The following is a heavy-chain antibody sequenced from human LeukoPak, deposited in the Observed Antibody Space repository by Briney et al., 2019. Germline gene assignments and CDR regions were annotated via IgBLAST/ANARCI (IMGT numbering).Heavy chain of an antibody. Sequence: GRSLRLSCAASGFTFSSYGMHWVRQAPGKGLEWVAVISYDGSNKYYADSVKGRFTISRDNSKNTLYLQMNSLRAEDTAVYYCAKDRATVTYYYYYGMDVWGQGTTVSVFS. CDR3: AKDRATVTYYYYYGMDV. D-gene: IGHD4-17*01. V-gene: IGHV3-30*18. J-gene: IGHJ6*02. CDR2: ISYDGSNK. CDR1: GFTFSSYG.